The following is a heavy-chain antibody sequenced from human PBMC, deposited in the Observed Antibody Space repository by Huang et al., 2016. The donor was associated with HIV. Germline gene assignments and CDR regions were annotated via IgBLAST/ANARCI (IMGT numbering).Heavy chain of an antibody. J-gene: IGHJ4*02. Sequence: QVQLKQWGAGLLKPSETLSLTCAVYGGAFRGSSWTWIRQFPDKGLEWMGDINHNGKIMYNPSLSARVTISTDTSKNHFSLHLTSVTAADTALYYCARGFNYYASDNLGVYYFDSWGLGTLVTVSP. CDR2: INHNGKI. CDR1: GGAFRGSS. CDR3: ARGFNYYASDNLGVYYFDS. D-gene: IGHD3-10*01. V-gene: IGHV4-34*02.